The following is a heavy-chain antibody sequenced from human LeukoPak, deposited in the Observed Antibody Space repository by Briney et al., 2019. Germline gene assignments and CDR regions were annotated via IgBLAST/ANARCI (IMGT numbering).Heavy chain of an antibody. Sequence: ASVKVSCKASGYTFTGYYMHWVRQAPGQGLEWMGWINPNSGGTTYAQKFQGRVTMTRDTSISTAYMELSRLRSDDTAVYYCARLSYDILTGSLDGFDPWGQGTLVTVSS. CDR3: ARLSYDILTGSLDGFDP. D-gene: IGHD3-9*01. CDR2: INPNSGGT. J-gene: IGHJ5*02. V-gene: IGHV1-2*02. CDR1: GYTFTGYY.